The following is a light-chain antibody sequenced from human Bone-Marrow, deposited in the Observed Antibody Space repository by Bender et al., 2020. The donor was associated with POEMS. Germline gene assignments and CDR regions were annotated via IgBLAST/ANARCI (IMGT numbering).Light chain of an antibody. J-gene: IGLJ1*01. CDR1: SSDVGGYNY. V-gene: IGLV2-14*01. CDR3: SSYTSSSTYV. Sequence: HSALTQPASVSGSPGQSITISCTGTSSDVGGYNYVSWYQQHPGKAPKLMIYDVSKRPSGVSNRFSGSKSGNTASLTIYGLQPQDEADYYCSSYTSSSTYVFGSGTKVTVL. CDR2: DVS.